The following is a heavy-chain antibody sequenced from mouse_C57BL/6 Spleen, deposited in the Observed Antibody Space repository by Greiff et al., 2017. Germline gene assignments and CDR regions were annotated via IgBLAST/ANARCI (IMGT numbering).Heavy chain of an antibody. CDR2: IYPGSGST. Sequence: QVQLQQSGAELVKPGASVKMSCKASGYTFTSYWITWVKQRPGQGLEWIGDIYPGSGSTNYNEKFKSKATLTVDTSSSTAYMQLSSLTSEDSAVYYCASGYGSSHYYAMDYWGQGTSVTVSS. D-gene: IGHD1-1*01. J-gene: IGHJ4*01. V-gene: IGHV1-55*01. CDR3: ASGYGSSHYYAMDY. CDR1: GYTFTSYW.